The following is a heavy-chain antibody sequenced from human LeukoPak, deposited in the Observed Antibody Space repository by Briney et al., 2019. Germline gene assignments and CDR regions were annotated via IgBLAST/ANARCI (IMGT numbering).Heavy chain of an antibody. J-gene: IGHJ4*02. CDR1: GFNFYIYA. CDR3: VKDWSDEAKCGADCLEY. CDR2: ISGSGDNT. Sequence: PGGSLRLSCAASGFNFYIYAMSGLRQAPGKGLEWVSSISGSGDNTYYADSVKGRYTISRDNSKNTLYLQMNTLRAEDTAVYYCVKDWSDEAKCGADCLEYWGQGTLVTVSS. V-gene: IGHV3-23*01. D-gene: IGHD2-21*02.